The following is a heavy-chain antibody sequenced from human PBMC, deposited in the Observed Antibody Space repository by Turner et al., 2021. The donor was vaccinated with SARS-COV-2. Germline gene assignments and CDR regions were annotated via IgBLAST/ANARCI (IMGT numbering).Heavy chain of an antibody. CDR1: GFTFDDYT. V-gene: IGHV3-43*01. D-gene: IGHD3-10*01. J-gene: IGHJ4*02. CDR2: ISWDGGST. Sequence: EVHLVESGGVVVQPGGSLRLSCAASGFTFDDYTMHWVRQAPGKGLEWVSLISWDGGSTYYADSVKGRFTISRDNSKNPLYLQMNSLRTEDTALYHCAKGRRFGLDYWGQGTLVTVSS. CDR3: AKGRRFGLDY.